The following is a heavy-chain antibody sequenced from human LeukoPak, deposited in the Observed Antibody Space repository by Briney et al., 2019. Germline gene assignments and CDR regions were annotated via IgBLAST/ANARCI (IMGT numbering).Heavy chain of an antibody. CDR3: VGGPARIRH. Sequence: GGSFRLSCVVSGFTFSNAWMSWIRQAPGKGLEWVGRIKTKTDGDRTDYAAPVEGRFTISRDDSKNTLSLQMNSLKTEDTAVYYCVGGPARIRHWGQGTLVTVSS. D-gene: IGHD3-16*01. V-gene: IGHV3-15*01. J-gene: IGHJ4*02. CDR1: GFTFSNAW. CDR2: IKTKTDGDRT.